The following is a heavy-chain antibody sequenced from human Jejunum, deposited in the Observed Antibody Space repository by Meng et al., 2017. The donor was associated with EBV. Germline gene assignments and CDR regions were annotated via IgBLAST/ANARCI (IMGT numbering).Heavy chain of an antibody. Sequence: QLQLQESGPRLVKPSETLSLTWTVSGGSVNSGIVYWSWIRQPPGKGLEWIGYIYYSGSTNYIPSLKSRVTISLDTSKNQFSLKLSSVTAADTAVYYCAGLRYSGYDRAFDYWGQGALVTVSS. V-gene: IGHV4-61*01. CDR2: IYYSGST. CDR3: AGLRYSGYDRAFDY. D-gene: IGHD5-12*01. J-gene: IGHJ4*02. CDR1: GGSVNSGIVY.